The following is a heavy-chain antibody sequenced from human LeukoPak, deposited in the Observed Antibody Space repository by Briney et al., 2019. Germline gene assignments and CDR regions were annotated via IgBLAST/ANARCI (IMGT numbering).Heavy chain of an antibody. CDR1: GFTFSSYG. V-gene: IGHV3-30*02. CDR3: AKSNFWSGYYTGNDY. Sequence: GGSLRLSCAASGFTFSSYGMHWVRQAPGKGLEWVAFIRYDGSNNYYADSVKGRFTISRDNSKNTLYLQMNSLRAEDTAVYYCAKSNFWSGYYTGNDYWGQGTLVTVSS. CDR2: IRYDGSNN. J-gene: IGHJ4*02. D-gene: IGHD3-3*01.